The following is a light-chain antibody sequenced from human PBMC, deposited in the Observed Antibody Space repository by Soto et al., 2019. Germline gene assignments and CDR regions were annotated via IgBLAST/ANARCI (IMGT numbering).Light chain of an antibody. V-gene: IGKV3-20*01. CDR1: QSVSSTY. Sequence: EIVLTQSPGTLSLSPGERVTLSCRASQSVSSTYLAWYQQKPGRAPRLLIYGTSSRATDIPDRFSGSGSGTDFTLTISRLETEDFAVYYCQQYGSSSSITFGQGTRLEIK. CDR3: QQYGSSSSIT. J-gene: IGKJ5*01. CDR2: GTS.